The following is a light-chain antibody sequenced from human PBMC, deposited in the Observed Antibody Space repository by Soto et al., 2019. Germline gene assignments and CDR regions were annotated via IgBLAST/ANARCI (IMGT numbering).Light chain of an antibody. J-gene: IGKJ4*01. CDR1: QSVLYSANNRNY. V-gene: IGKV4-1*01. CDR2: WAS. Sequence: DVVMTQSPDSLAVSLGERATINCESSQSVLYSANNRNYLAWYQQKPGQPPKLLINWASTRESGVPDRFSGSGSGTDFTLTINNLQAEDVAVYYCQQYDTSPLTFGGGTKVDIK. CDR3: QQYDTSPLT.